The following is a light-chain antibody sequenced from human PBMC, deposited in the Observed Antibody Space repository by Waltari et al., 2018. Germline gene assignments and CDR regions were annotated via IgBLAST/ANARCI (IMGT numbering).Light chain of an antibody. CDR2: EDF. J-gene: IGLJ2*01. CDR1: RSDVGSFSL. CDR3: CSYVGTNNYHL. Sequence: QSALTQPASVSGSPGQSVTISCTEARSDVGSFSLVSWYQQRPGKAPKLLIYEDFKRPSGISNRFSGSKSGNTASLTISGLQAEDEADYYCCSYVGTNNYHLFGGGTKLTVL. V-gene: IGLV2-23*01.